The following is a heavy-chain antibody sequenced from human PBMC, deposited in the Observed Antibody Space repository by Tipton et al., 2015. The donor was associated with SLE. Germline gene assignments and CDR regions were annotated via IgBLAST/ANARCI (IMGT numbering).Heavy chain of an antibody. CDR3: AREGYGQGDY. V-gene: IGHV4-59*12. CDR1: GGSISSYY. CDR2: IYYSGST. D-gene: IGHD5-18*01. J-gene: IGHJ4*02. Sequence: TLSLTCTVSGGSISSYYWSWIRQPPGKGLEWIGYIYYSGSTNYNPSLKSRVTISVDTSKNQFSLKLSSVTAADTAVYYCAREGYGQGDYWGQGTLVTVSS.